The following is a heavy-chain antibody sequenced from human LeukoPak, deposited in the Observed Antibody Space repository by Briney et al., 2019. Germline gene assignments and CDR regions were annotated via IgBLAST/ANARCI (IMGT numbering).Heavy chain of an antibody. CDR1: GFSLSNYW. CDR3: ARGVWAPFDS. J-gene: IGHJ4*02. Sequence: GGSLRLSCAASGFSLSNYWTNWVRQAPGKGLEWVANIKQDGSEKNYVDSVKGRFSISRDNAKNSLILQMNSLRDEDTAVYYCARGVWAPFDSWGQGTLVSVSS. D-gene: IGHD7-27*01. V-gene: IGHV3-7*01. CDR2: IKQDGSEK.